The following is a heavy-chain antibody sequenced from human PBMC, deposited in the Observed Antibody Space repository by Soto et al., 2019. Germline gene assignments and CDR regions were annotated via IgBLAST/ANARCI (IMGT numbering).Heavy chain of an antibody. D-gene: IGHD4-17*01. Sequence: GGSLRLSCAASGFTFSSYAMSWVRQAPGKGLEWVSAISGSGGSTYYADSVKGRFTISRDNSKNTLYLQMNSLRAEDTAVYYCAMLLGTPHTNVNDYGDYRYYYYGMDVWGQGTTVTVSS. J-gene: IGHJ6*02. V-gene: IGHV3-23*01. CDR3: AMLLGTPHTNVNDYGDYRYYYYGMDV. CDR1: GFTFSSYA. CDR2: ISGSGGST.